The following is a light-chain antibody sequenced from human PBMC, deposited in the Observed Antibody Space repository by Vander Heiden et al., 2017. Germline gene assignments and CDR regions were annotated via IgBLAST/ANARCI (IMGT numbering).Light chain of an antibody. CDR1: QSISSY. V-gene: IGKV1-39*01. CDR3: QQSYSTLYT. J-gene: IGKJ2*01. CDR2: AAS. Sequence: DIQMTQSPSSLSASVGDRVTITCRASQSISSYLNWYQQKPGKAPKFVIYAASSLQSGVPSRFSGSGSGTDFTLTISSLQPEDFATYYCQQSYSTLYTFGQGTKLEIK.